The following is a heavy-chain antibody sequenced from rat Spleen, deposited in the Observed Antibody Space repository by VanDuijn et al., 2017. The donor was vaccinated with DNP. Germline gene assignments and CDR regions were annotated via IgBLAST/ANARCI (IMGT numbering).Heavy chain of an antibody. CDR2: ITSSGGST. V-gene: IGHV5S23*01. CDR1: GFTFSDYN. Sequence: EVQLVESGGGLVQSGRSLKVSCAASGFTFSDYNMAWVRQAPKKSLEWVASITSSGGSTYYPDSVKGRFTISRDNAKDTLYLQMNSLRSEDTATYYCARDRITSFDYWGQGVMVTVSS. J-gene: IGHJ2*01. D-gene: IGHD1-10*01. CDR3: ARDRITSFDY.